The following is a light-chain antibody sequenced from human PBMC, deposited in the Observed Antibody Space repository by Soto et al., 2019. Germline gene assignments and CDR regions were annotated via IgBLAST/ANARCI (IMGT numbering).Light chain of an antibody. Sequence: EVVLTQSPRTLSLSPGERATLSCRASETVTNSYIAWYQQNPGQAPRLVIYGASTRATGIPDRFGGSGSGTDFTLTISRLEPEDFAVYYCQQYGSSSLTLGGGTKVESK. J-gene: IGKJ4*02. CDR3: QQYGSSSLT. CDR1: ETVTNSY. CDR2: GAS. V-gene: IGKV3-20*01.